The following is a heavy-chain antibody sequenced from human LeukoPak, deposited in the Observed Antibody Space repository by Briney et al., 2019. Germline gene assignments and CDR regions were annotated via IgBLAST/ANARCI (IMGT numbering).Heavy chain of an antibody. CDR1: GYTFTGYY. Sequence: ASVKVSCKASGYTFTGYYIHWVRQAPGQGLEWMGWISAYNGNANYAQKLQGRVTMTTDTSTSTAYMELRSLRSDDTAVYYCARGGSGVYSSSSWDYFDYWGQGTLVTVSS. CDR2: ISAYNGNA. J-gene: IGHJ4*02. D-gene: IGHD6-6*01. V-gene: IGHV1-18*04. CDR3: ARGGSGVYSSSSWDYFDY.